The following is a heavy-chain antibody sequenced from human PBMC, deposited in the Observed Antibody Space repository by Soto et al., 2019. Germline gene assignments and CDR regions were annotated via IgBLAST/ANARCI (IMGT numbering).Heavy chain of an antibody. CDR3: ARGLQMAVAGVDY. J-gene: IGHJ4*02. Sequence: GGSLRLSCAASGFTFSSYSMNWVRQAPGKGLEWVSSISSSSSYIYYADSVKGRFTISRDNAKNSLYLQMNSLRAEDTAVYYCARGLQMAVAGVDYWGQGTLVTVSS. D-gene: IGHD6-19*01. V-gene: IGHV3-21*01. CDR1: GFTFSSYS. CDR2: ISSSSSYI.